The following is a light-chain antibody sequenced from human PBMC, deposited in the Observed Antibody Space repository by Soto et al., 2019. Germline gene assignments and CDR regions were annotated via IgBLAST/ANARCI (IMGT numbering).Light chain of an antibody. V-gene: IGKV3-20*01. CDR3: QQCGSLPGT. CDR1: QTVNGNS. J-gene: IGKJ1*01. CDR2: DTS. Sequence: ETVLTQSPGTLSLSPGERATLSCRASQTVNGNSLGGYQQKPGQAPRLLIYDTSSRATGIPDRFSGSGSGTDFPLTISRLEPEDFAVYYCQQCGSLPGTFGQGTRVDIK.